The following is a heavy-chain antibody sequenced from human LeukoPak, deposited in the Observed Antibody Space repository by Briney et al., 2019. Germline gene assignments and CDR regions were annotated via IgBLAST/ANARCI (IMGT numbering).Heavy chain of an antibody. CDR1: GFTFSNFA. D-gene: IGHD2-2*01. Sequence: GGSLRLSCAASGFTFSNFAMSWVRQAPGKGLEWVSIISISGGTTYYADSVKGRFTISRDNSKNTLYLQMNSLRAEDTAVYYCSKKLCGSTSRPIDFWGQGTLVNGPS. V-gene: IGHV3-23*01. J-gene: IGHJ4*02. CDR3: SKKLCGSTSRPIDF. CDR2: ISISGGTT.